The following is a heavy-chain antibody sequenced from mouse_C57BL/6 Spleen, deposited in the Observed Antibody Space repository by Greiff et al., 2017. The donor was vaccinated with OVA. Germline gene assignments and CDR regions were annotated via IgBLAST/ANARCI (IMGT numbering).Heavy chain of an antibody. J-gene: IGHJ1*03. CDR1: GFSLTSYG. Sequence: QVQLKESGPGLVAPSQSLSITCTVSGFSLTSYGVHWVRQPPGKGLEWLVVIWSDGSTTYNSALKSRLSISKDNSKSKVLLKMNSLQTDDTAMYYCARHPNYYGSSYWYFDGWGTGTTVTVSS. CDR2: IWSDGST. CDR3: ARHPNYYGSSYWYFDG. V-gene: IGHV2-6-1*01. D-gene: IGHD1-1*01.